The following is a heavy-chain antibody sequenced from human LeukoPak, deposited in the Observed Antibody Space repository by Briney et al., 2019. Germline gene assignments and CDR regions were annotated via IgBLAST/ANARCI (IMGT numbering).Heavy chain of an antibody. CDR2: IYPDDSDT. CDR1: EYSFTNYW. CDR3: ARHSHTYGFSYYGMDV. V-gene: IGHV5-51*01. D-gene: IGHD3-10*01. J-gene: IGHJ6*02. Sequence: GESLKISCKGSEYSFTNYWIGWVRQMPGKGLEWMGIIYPDDSDTRYSPSFQGQVTISADKSNTTAYLQWSSLKASDTAIYYCARHSHTYGFSYYGMDVWGQGTTVTVSS.